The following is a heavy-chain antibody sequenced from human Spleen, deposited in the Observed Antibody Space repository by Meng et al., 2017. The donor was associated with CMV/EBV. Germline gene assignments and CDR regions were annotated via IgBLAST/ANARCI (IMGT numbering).Heavy chain of an antibody. D-gene: IGHD6-13*01. V-gene: IGHV3-48*03. CDR3: ARDSSSWYILYYFDY. Sequence: GGSLRLSCAGSGFTFSSYEMNWVRQAPGKGLEWVAYIDSVGTTIYYPDSVRGRFIISRDNPKNTMYLKMNSLRVDDTAVYHCARDSSSWYILYYFDYCGQGTLVTVSS. CDR1: GFTFSSYE. CDR2: IDSVGTTI. J-gene: IGHJ4*02.